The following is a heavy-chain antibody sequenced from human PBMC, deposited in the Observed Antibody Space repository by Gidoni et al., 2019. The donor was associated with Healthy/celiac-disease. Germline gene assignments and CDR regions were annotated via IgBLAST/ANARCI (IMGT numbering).Heavy chain of an antibody. CDR3: ARDSGGSYLYYFDY. D-gene: IGHD1-26*01. CDR1: GFTFSSYS. CDR2: ISSSSSYI. V-gene: IGHV3-21*01. J-gene: IGHJ4*02. Sequence: EVQLVESGGGLVKPGGSLRLSCAASGFTFSSYSMNWVRQAPGKGLEWVSSISSSSSYIYYADSVKGRFTISRDNAKNSLYLQMNSLRAEDTAVYYCARDSGGSYLYYFDYWGQGTLVTVSS.